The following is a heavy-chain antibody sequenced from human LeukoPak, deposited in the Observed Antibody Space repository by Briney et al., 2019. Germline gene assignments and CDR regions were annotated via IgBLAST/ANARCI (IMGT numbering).Heavy chain of an antibody. Sequence: GGSLRLSCAASGFTFSTYAMSWVRQAPGKGLGWVSVVDGSGQTTYYADSVKGRFTISRDNSKNTLYLQMTSLRVEDTAIYYCAKVATWTYFDSWGQGTLVTVSS. V-gene: IGHV3-23*01. CDR2: VDGSGQTT. CDR3: AKVATWTYFDS. CDR1: GFTFSTYA. D-gene: IGHD3/OR15-3a*01. J-gene: IGHJ4*02.